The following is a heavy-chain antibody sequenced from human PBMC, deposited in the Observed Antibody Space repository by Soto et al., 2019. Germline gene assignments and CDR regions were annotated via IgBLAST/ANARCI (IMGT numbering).Heavy chain of an antibody. CDR1: GYTFTVYG. CDR2: ISAYNGNT. J-gene: IGHJ4*02. Sequence: VSVNLSCKTAGYTFTVYGSSWGIHAPGQGLEWMGWISAYNGNTNYAQKLQGRVTMTTDTSTSTAYMEPRSLRSDDTAVYYSARDKTAGGSGDFDYWGQATLVTVS. CDR3: ARDKTAGGSGDFDY. V-gene: IGHV1-18*01. D-gene: IGHD2-8*02.